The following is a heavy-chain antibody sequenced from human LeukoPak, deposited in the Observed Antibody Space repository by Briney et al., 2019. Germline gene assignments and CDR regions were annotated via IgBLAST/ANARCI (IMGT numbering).Heavy chain of an antibody. CDR2: ISSSGSTI. V-gene: IGHV3-48*03. CDR3: ARDSIEGPFDY. J-gene: IGHJ4*02. CDR1: GFTFSSYE. Sequence: PGGSLRLSCAASGFTFSSYEMNWVRQAPGKGLEWVSYISSSGSTIYYADSVKGRFTISRDNARNSLYLQMNSLRAEDTAVYYCARDSIEGPFDYWGQGTLVTVSS. D-gene: IGHD2/OR15-2a*01.